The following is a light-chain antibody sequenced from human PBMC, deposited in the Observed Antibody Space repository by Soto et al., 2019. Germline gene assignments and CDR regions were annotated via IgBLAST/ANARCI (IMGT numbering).Light chain of an antibody. Sequence: ETGLTQSPGTLPLSPGERATLSCRARQDIRSSYLAWYRQTPGQAPRLLIYGASKRASGIADRFSGSGSGTDLTLIISRLESEDFALYYCQQYDSSPCTFGQGTQVEIK. CDR2: GAS. V-gene: IGKV3-20*01. J-gene: IGKJ1*01. CDR3: QQYDSSPCT. CDR1: QDIRSSY.